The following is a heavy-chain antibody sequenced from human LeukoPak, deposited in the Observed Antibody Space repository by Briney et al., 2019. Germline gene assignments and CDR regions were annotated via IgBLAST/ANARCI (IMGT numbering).Heavy chain of an antibody. V-gene: IGHV1-18*01. CDR3: ARRGMEEGMDV. D-gene: IGHD3-3*01. CDR1: GYTFTSYG. Sequence: GASVKVSCNASGYTFTSYGITWVRRAPGQGLEWMGWISAYNGNTNYAQKLQGRVTMTTDTSTSTAYMALRSLKSDDTAVYYCARRGMEEGMDVWGQGTTVTVSS. J-gene: IGHJ6*02. CDR2: ISAYNGNT.